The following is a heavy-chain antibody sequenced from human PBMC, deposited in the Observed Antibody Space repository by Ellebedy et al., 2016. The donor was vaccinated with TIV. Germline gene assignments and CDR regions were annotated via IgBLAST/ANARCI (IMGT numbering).Heavy chain of an antibody. Sequence: AASVKVSCKASGYTFTGYYMHWVRQAPGQGLEWMGWINPNSGGTNYAQKFQGRVTMTRDTSISTAYMELSRLRSDDTAVYYCARDWVSLEYYYDSSGSSRFDYWGQGTLVTVSS. CDR2: INPNSGGT. CDR3: ARDWVSLEYYYDSSGSSRFDY. CDR1: GYTFTGYY. J-gene: IGHJ4*02. D-gene: IGHD3-22*01. V-gene: IGHV1-2*02.